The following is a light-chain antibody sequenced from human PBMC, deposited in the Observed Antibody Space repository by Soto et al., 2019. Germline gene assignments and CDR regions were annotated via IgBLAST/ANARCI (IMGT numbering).Light chain of an antibody. CDR1: QSVSSN. CDR2: GAS. CDR3: QQYSSWPPGYT. Sequence: EIVMTQSPATLSVSPGERATLSCRASQSVSSNLAWYQQKPGQAPRLLIYGASTRATGIPSRFSGSGSGTEFTLTISSLQSEDFAVYYWQQYSSWPPGYTFGQGTKLEIK. V-gene: IGKV3-15*01. J-gene: IGKJ2*01.